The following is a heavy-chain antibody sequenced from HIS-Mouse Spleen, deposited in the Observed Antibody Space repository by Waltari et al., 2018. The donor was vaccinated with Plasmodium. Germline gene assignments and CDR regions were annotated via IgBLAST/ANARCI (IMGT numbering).Heavy chain of an antibody. CDR2: IKEDGSEK. Sequence: VQLVESGGGLVKPGGSMRLSGAASGFTVRSSWMSWVRQGPGKGLEWGANIKEDGSEKYYVDSVKGRFTISRDNAKNSLYLQMNSLRAEDTAVYYCASSWYWYFDLWGRGTLVTVSS. CDR3: ASSWYWYFDL. CDR1: GFTVRSSW. V-gene: IGHV3-7*01. J-gene: IGHJ2*01. D-gene: IGHD6-13*01.